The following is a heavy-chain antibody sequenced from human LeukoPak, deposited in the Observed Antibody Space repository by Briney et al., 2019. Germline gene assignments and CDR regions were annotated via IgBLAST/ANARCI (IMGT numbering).Heavy chain of an antibody. CDR2: IYPADSDT. J-gene: IGHJ3*02. D-gene: IGHD5-18*01. Sequence: GESLKISCKGSGYSFTSYWIGWVRQMPGEGLEWMGIIYPADSDTRYSPSFQGQVTISADKSISTAYLQWSSLKASDTAMYYCARQTDTAMFIFIGALDIWGQGTMVTVSS. CDR3: ARQTDTAMFIFIGALDI. CDR1: GYSFTSYW. V-gene: IGHV5-51*01.